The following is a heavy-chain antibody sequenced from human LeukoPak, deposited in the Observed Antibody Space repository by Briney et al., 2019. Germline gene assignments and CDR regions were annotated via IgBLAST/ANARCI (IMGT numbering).Heavy chain of an antibody. D-gene: IGHD3-10*01. CDR3: ARAPRKFRGIIVTPLYCFDY. V-gene: IGHV3-23*01. CDR2: ISGSAENT. Sequence: GGSLRLSCATSGFTFTNYAMTWVRQAPGKGLEWVSTISGSAENTYYADSVKGRFTISRDNSKNTLYLQMNSLRAEDTAIYYCARAPRKFRGIIVTPLYCFDYWGQGALVTVSS. J-gene: IGHJ4*02. CDR1: GFTFTNYA.